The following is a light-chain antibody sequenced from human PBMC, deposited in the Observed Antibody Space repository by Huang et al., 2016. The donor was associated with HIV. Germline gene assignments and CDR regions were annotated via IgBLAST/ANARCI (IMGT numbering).Light chain of an antibody. J-gene: IGKJ2*01. Sequence: DIVLTQSPATLSLSPGERATLSCRASQSVSNYLAWYQQKPGQAPRLLIYETSKRATGIPARFSGSGSGTDFSLTISSLEPEDFAVYFCQQRTNWPSMYTFGQGTKLEIK. CDR1: QSVSNY. CDR2: ETS. CDR3: QQRTNWPSMYT. V-gene: IGKV3-11*01.